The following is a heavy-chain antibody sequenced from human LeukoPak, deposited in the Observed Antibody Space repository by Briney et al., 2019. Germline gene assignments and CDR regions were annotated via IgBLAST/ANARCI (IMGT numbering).Heavy chain of an antibody. J-gene: IGHJ4*02. CDR3: ARDSGTSVYFDY. V-gene: IGHV1-69*06. D-gene: IGHD1-7*01. CDR2: IIPIFGTA. Sequence: ASVKVSCKASGGTFSSYAISWVRQAPGQGLEWMGGIIPIFGTANYAQKFQGRVTITADKSTSTAYMELSSLRSEDTDVYYCARDSGTSVYFDYWGQGTLVTVSS. CDR1: GGTFSSYA.